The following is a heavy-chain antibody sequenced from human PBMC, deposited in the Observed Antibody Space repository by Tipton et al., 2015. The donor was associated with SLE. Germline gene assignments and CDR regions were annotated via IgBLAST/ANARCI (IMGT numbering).Heavy chain of an antibody. CDR1: GGPVSSGSYF. V-gene: IGHV4-61*01. D-gene: IGHD1-1*01. Sequence: TLSLTCNVSGGPVSSGSYFWSWLRQSPGKGLEWIGYVHHGGSINYSPSLMSRLTISIDTSKNQFSLKLSSVAAADTAVYYCARHLMGTTGTTEAFDIWGQGTMVTVSS. CDR3: ARHLMGTTGTTEAFDI. J-gene: IGHJ3*02. CDR2: VHHGGSI.